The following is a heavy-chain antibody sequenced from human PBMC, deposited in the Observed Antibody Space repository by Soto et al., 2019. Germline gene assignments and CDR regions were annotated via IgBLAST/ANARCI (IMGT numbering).Heavy chain of an antibody. J-gene: IGHJ6*03. CDR1: GGSFSGYY. Sequence: SETLSLTCAVYGGSFSGYYWIWIRQPPGKGLEWIGEINHSGSTNYNPSLKSRVTISVDTSKNQFSLKLSSVTAADTAVYYCARRDYGDQAYYYYYMDVWGKGTTVTVSS. CDR3: ARRDYGDQAYYYYYMDV. D-gene: IGHD4-17*01. V-gene: IGHV4-34*01. CDR2: INHSGST.